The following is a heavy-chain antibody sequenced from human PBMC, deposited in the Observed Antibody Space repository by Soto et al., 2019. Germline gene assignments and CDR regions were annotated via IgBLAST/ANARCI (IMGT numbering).Heavy chain of an antibody. CDR3: ARDSLQWLVV. CDR2: INPSGGST. CDR1: GYTFTSYY. Sequence: QVQLVQSGAEVKKPGASVKVSCKASGYTFTSYYMHWVRQAPGQGREWMGIINPSGGSTSYAQKFPGRVTMTRDTSTSTVYRELSSLRSENTAVYYCARDSLQWLVVWGQGTTVTFYS. D-gene: IGHD6-19*01. V-gene: IGHV1-46*01. J-gene: IGHJ6*02.